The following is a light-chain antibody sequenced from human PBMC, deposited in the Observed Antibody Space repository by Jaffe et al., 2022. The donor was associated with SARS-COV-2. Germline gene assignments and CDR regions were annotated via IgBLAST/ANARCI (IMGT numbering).Light chain of an antibody. V-gene: IGKV3-15*01. CDR1: QSVGTN. CDR2: GAS. CDR3: QHYKNWPLWA. J-gene: IGKJ1*01. Sequence: EVVMTQSPATLSVSPGESATLSCRASQSVGTNLAWYQHKPGQAPRLIVRGASTRATGCPARFSGSGSGTEFTLTISYLQSEDFAVYYCQHYKNWPLWAFGQGTKVEMK.